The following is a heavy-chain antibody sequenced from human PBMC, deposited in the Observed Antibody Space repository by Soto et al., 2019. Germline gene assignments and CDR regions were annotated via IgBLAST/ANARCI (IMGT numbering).Heavy chain of an antibody. CDR2: IYYSGST. J-gene: IGHJ6*02. Sequence: PSETLSLTCTVSCSSISSGNYYWRWIRQPPGKGLEWIGYIYYSGSTYYSPSLKSRVTISVDTSKNQFSLKLSSVTAADTAVYYCARYCSGGSCYPYYYYGLDVWGQGTTVT. CDR1: CSSISSGNYY. CDR3: ARYCSGGSCYPYYYYGLDV. D-gene: IGHD2-15*01. V-gene: IGHV4-30-4*02.